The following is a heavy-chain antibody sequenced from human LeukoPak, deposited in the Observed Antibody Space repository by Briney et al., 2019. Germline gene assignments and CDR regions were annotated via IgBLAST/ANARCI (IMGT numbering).Heavy chain of an antibody. Sequence: GGSLRLSCADCPFTFNGSWMNWVRQAPGKGLEWVANMEPSGSQKLYVDSVRGRFTISKENHGASLYLEMHSLRGGDRAIFYCAIWTSGNYCGQGTLVTVSS. J-gene: IGHJ4*02. V-gene: IGHV3-7*01. CDR3: AIWTSGNY. CDR2: MEPSGSQK. CDR1: PFTFNGSW. D-gene: IGHD1-1*01.